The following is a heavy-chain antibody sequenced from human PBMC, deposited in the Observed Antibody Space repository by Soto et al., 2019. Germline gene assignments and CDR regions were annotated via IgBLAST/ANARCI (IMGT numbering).Heavy chain of an antibody. CDR3: ARMYYDFWSGYSSGGWGYWFDH. D-gene: IGHD3-3*01. CDR2: INHSGST. V-gene: IGHV4-34*01. Sequence: PXETLSLTCSVYGWSFSGYYWSWIRQPPGKGLEWIGEINHSGSTNYNPSLKSRVTISVDTSKNQFSLKLSSVTAADTAVYYCARMYYDFWSGYSSGGWGYWFDHWGQGTLVTVSS. J-gene: IGHJ5*02. CDR1: GWSFSGYY.